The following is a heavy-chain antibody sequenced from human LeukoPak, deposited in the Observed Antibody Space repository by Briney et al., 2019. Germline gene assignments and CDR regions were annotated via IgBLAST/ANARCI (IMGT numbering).Heavy chain of an antibody. V-gene: IGHV3-23*01. CDR2: ISGSGGST. J-gene: IGHJ4*02. Sequence: GGSLRLSCAVSGITLSNYGMSWVRQAPGKGLEWVAGISGSGGSTNYADSVKGRFTISRDNPKNTLYLQMNSLTVEDTAVYFCAKRGVVIRVILVGFHKEAYYFDSWGQEALVTVSS. CDR1: GITLSNYG. CDR3: AKRGVVIRVILVGFHKEAYYFDS. D-gene: IGHD3-22*01.